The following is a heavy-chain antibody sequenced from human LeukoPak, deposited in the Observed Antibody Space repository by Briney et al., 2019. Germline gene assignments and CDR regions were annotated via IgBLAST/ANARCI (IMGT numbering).Heavy chain of an antibody. V-gene: IGHV3-20*04. Sequence: GGSLRLSCVASGFIFDDYGMSWVRQPPGKGLEWVSSINWSGETTHYGDSVKGRFTVDRDNGKNSLFLEMNNLRPEDTALYYCARDLSDTGSTRWGPGTLVIVSS. CDR1: GFIFDDYG. J-gene: IGHJ4*02. D-gene: IGHD1-26*01. CDR2: INWSGETT. CDR3: ARDLSDTGSTR.